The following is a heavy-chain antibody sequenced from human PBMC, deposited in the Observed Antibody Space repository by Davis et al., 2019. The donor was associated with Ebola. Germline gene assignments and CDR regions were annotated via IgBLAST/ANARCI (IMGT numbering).Heavy chain of an antibody. CDR2: ISYDGNYE. CDR3: ARYYYDSSGVQGLDY. D-gene: IGHD3-22*01. V-gene: IGHV3-30-3*01. Sequence: GGSLRLSCAVSGLRFSSYAMEWVRQAPGKGLEWVAAISYDGNYEYYADSVKGRFTISRDNPKNTLYLQMNSLRPDDTAVFFCARYYYDSSGVQGLDYWGQGTLVTVSS. CDR1: GLRFSSYA. J-gene: IGHJ4*02.